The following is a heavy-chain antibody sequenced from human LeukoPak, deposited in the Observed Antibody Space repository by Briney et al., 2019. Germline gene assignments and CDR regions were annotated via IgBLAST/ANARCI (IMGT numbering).Heavy chain of an antibody. CDR3: ARKSVITIFGVVIFRPLFDY. J-gene: IGHJ4*02. D-gene: IGHD3-3*01. Sequence: ASVKVSCKASAYSFTDYYIHWVRQAPGQGLEWMGRINPNSGGTDYAQKFQGRVTMTRDTSKNQFSLKLSSVTAADTAVYYCARKSVITIFGVVIFRPLFDYWGQGTLVTVSS. CDR1: AYSFTDYY. CDR2: INPNSGGT. V-gene: IGHV1-2*06.